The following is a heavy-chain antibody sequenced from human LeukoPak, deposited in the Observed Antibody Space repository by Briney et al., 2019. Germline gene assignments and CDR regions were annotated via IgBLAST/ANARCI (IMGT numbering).Heavy chain of an antibody. CDR2: IYYSGST. V-gene: IGHV4-59*01. CDR1: GGSISSYY. J-gene: IGHJ6*01. Sequence: SETLSLTCIVSGGSISSYYWSWIRQPPGKGLEWIGYIYYSGSTNYNPSLKSRVTISVDTSKNQFSLKLSSVTAADTAVYYCARDLGGSYSGPDYGMDVWGQGTTVTVSS. D-gene: IGHD1-26*01. CDR3: ARDLGGSYSGPDYGMDV.